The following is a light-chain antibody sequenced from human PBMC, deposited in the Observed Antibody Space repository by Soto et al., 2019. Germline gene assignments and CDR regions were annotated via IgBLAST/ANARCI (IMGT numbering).Light chain of an antibody. CDR2: GVS. CDR1: QSVSSSY. J-gene: IGKJ1*01. Sequence: EIVLTQSPGTLSLSPGERATLSCRASQSVSSSYLAWYQQKPGQAPRLLIYGVSTRATGIPARFSGSGSETKFTLTISSLQSEDFATYYCLQHYTYPRTFGQGTKVDIK. CDR3: LQHYTYPRT. V-gene: IGKV3D-7*01.